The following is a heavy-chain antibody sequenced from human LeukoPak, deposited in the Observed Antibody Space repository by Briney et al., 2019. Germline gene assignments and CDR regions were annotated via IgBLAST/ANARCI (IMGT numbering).Heavy chain of an antibody. D-gene: IGHD3-10*01. J-gene: IGHJ6*02. CDR3: ASLIVRGVMMPDYYYGMDV. V-gene: IGHV1-69*04. CDR1: GGTFSSYA. CDR2: IIPILGIA. Sequence: SVKVSCKASGGTFSSYAIIWVRQAPRQGLEWMGRIIPILGIANYAQKFQGRVTITADKSTSTAYMELSSLRSEDTAVYYCASLIVRGVMMPDYYYGMDVWGQGTTVTVSS.